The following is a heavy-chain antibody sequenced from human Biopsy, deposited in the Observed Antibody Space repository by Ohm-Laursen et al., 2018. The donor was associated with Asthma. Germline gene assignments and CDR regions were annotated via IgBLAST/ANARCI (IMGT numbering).Heavy chain of an antibody. D-gene: IGHD4-17*01. J-gene: IGHJ4*02. CDR3: ASDFPKDYVRYNFQF. V-gene: IGHV1-24*01. CDR1: GYSLTDLS. CDR2: HDHEEGGT. Sequence: ASVKVSCKISGYSLTDLSMHWVRQAPRQGLEWMGGHDHEEGGTVNARRFQGRVTMTEDASTDTAYMELSSLSSDDTAVYYCASDFPKDYVRYNFQFWGQGTLVTVSS.